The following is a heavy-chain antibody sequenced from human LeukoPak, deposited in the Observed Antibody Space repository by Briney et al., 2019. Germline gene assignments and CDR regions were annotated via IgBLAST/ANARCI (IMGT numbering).Heavy chain of an antibody. D-gene: IGHD2-2*01. J-gene: IGHJ6*03. V-gene: IGHV3-21*01. CDR1: GFTFSSYS. Sequence: PGGSLRLSCAASGFTFSSYSMNWVRQAPGKGLEWVSSISSSSSYIYYAYSVKGRFTISSDNAKKSLYLQMNSLRAEDTAVYYCARDYCSSTSCYGFYYMDVWGKGTTVTVSS. CDR3: ARDYCSSTSCYGFYYMDV. CDR2: ISSSSSYI.